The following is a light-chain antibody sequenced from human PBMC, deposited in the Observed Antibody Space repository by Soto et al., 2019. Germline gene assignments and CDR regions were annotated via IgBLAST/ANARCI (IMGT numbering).Light chain of an antibody. CDR3: KNYDSGPFT. J-gene: IGKJ3*01. CDR1: QGISNY. V-gene: IGKV1-27*01. CDR2: ATS. Sequence: DIQMTQSPSSLSASVGDRVTITCRASQGISNYLAWYQQKPGKGPTLLIYATSTWQSGVPSRFSGGGSGTDYTLTISSLQPEDVATYYGKNYDSGPFTFGPGTKMDVK.